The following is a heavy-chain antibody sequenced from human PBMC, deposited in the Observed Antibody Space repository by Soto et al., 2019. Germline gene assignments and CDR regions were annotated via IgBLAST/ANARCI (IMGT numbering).Heavy chain of an antibody. CDR3: ARHYEVPEGGWFDP. CDR1: GGSISSYY. D-gene: IGHD3-22*01. CDR2: IYFRGTT. V-gene: IGHV4-59*08. J-gene: IGHJ5*02. Sequence: PSETLSLTCTVSGGSISSYYWSWIRQPPGKGLEWIGYIYFRGTTNYNPSLKSRVTISVDTSKNQFSLKLSSVTAADTAVYYCARHYEVPEGGWFDPWGQGTLVTVPQ.